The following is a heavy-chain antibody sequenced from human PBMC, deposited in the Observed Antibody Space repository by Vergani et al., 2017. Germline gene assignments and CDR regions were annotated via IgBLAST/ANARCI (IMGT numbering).Heavy chain of an antibody. V-gene: IGHV3-23*04. D-gene: IGHD4-11*01. Sequence: EVQLVESGGGLVKPGGSLRLSCAASGFIFSSYSMNWVRQAPGKGLEWVSVISGSGGGTNYADSVKGRFTISRDNAKNTLYLQMNSLRAEDTALYYCAKVRDYSGDWFDPWGQGTLVTVSS. CDR3: AKVRDYSGDWFDP. CDR1: GFIFSSYS. CDR2: ISGSGGGT. J-gene: IGHJ5*02.